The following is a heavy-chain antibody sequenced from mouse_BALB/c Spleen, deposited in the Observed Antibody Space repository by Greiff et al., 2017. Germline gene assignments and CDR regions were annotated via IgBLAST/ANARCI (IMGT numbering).Heavy chain of an antibody. CDR3: ARDGNYSYAMDY. D-gene: IGHD2-1*01. Sequence: VQLKESGAELVKPGASVKLSCTASGFNIKDTYMHWVKQRPEQGLEWIGRIDPANGNTKYDPKFQGKATITADTSSNTAYLQLSSLTSEDTAVYYCARDGNYSYAMDYWGQGTSVTVSS. J-gene: IGHJ4*01. V-gene: IGHV14-3*02. CDR1: GFNIKDTY. CDR2: IDPANGNT.